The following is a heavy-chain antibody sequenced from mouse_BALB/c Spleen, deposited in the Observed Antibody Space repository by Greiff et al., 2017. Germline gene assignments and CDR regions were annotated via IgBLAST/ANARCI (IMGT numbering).Heavy chain of an antibody. Sequence: QVQLKQSGAELMKPGASVKISCKATGYTFSSYWIEWVKQRPGHGLEWIGEILPGSGSTNYNEKFKGKATFTADTSSNTAYMQLSSLTSEDSAVYYCARWYYGSRDYAMDYWGQGTSVTVSS. D-gene: IGHD1-1*01. CDR1: GYTFSSYW. V-gene: IGHV1-9*01. CDR2: ILPGSGST. J-gene: IGHJ4*01. CDR3: ARWYYGSRDYAMDY.